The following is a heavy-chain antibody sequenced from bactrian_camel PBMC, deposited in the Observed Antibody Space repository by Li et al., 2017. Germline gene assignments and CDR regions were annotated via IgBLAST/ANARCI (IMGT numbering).Heavy chain of an antibody. J-gene: IGHJ4*01. D-gene: IGHD2*01. Sequence: HVQLVESGGGSVQAGGSLRLSCTVSGLTFDDYAMGWFRQAPGEEREVVSCISWSGSMTFYADSVQGRFTMSRDNAKNVVYLQMSNLKSEDTALYYCAKGLGAGVYYTGELNYWGQGTQVTVS. CDR1: GLTFDDYA. V-gene: IGHV3S60*01. CDR2: ISWSGSMT. CDR3: AKGLGAGVYYTGELNY.